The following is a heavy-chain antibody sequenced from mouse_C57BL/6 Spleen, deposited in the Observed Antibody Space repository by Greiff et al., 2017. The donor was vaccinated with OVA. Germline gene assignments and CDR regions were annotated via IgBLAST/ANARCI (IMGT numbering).Heavy chain of an antibody. J-gene: IGHJ2*01. Sequence: QVQLQQPGAELVKPGASVKMSCKASGYTFTSYWITWVKQRPGQGLEWIGDIYPGSGSTNYNEKFKSKATLTVDTSSSTAYMQLSSLTSEDSAVYYCASRDYYGSSYAYYFDYWGQGTTLTVSS. CDR2: IYPGSGST. CDR3: ASRDYYGSSYAYYFDY. CDR1: GYTFTSYW. V-gene: IGHV1-55*01. D-gene: IGHD1-1*01.